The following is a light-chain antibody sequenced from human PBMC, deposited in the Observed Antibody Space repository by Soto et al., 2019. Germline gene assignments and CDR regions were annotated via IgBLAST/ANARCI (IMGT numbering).Light chain of an antibody. CDR2: DVS. CDR3: WSYGSRYTVV. CDR1: SSDVGGYNY. J-gene: IGLJ2*01. V-gene: IGLV2-11*01. Sequence: QSVLTQPRSVSGSPGQSVTISCTGTSSDVGGYNYVSWYQQHPGKAPKLMIYDVSKRPSGVPDRFSGSKSGNTAPLTISGLQAEGEGYYFWWSYGSRYTVVFGGGTKLTVL.